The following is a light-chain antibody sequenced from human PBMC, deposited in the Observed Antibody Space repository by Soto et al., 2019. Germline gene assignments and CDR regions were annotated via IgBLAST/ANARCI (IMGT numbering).Light chain of an antibody. CDR2: DDS. J-gene: IGLJ2*01. Sequence: SYELTQPPSVSVASGRTARITCGGDNIGSKSVQWYQQKPGQAPVLVVYDDSDRPSGIPERFSGSNSGHTATLTISRVEAGDEADYYCQVWDSTSDHPRVVFGGGTKLTVL. CDR3: QVWDSTSDHPRVV. V-gene: IGLV3-21*02. CDR1: NIGSKS.